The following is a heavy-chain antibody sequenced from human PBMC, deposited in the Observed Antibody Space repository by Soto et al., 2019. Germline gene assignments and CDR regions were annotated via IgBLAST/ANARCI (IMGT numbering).Heavy chain of an antibody. CDR3: ARVKGLGTHYLLYYGSGSYYSPFDD. D-gene: IGHD3-10*01. Sequence: PSETLSLTCAVYGGSFSGYYWSWIRQPPGKGLEWIGEINHSGSTNYNPSLKSRVTISVDTSKNQFSLKLSSVTAADTAVYYCARVKGLGTHYLLYYGSGSYYSPFDDWGQGTLVTVAS. CDR2: INHSGST. V-gene: IGHV4-34*01. J-gene: IGHJ4*02. CDR1: GGSFSGYY.